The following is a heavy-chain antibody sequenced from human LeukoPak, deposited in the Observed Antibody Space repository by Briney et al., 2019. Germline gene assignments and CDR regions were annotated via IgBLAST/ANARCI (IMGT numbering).Heavy chain of an antibody. CDR2: INPNSGGT. J-gene: IGHJ5*02. CDR3: AREYQQWLSPYWFDP. CDR1: GYTFTGYY. D-gene: IGHD6-19*01. Sequence: GASVNVSCKASGYTFTGYYMHWVRQAPGQGLEWMGWINPNSGGTNYAQKFQGRVTMTRDTSISTAYMELSRLRSDDTAVYYCAREYQQWLSPYWFDPWGQGTLVTVSS. V-gene: IGHV1-2*02.